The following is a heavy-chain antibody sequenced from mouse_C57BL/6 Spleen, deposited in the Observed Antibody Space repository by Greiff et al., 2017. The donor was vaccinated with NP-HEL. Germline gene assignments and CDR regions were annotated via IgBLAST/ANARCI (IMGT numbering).Heavy chain of an antibody. CDR1: GFTFSDYG. CDR2: ISSGSSTI. D-gene: IGHD2-5*01. Sequence: EVHLVESGGSLVKPGGSLKLSCAASGFTFSDYGMHWVRQAPEKGLEWVAYISSGSSTIYYADTVKGRFTISRDNAKNTLFLQMTSLRSEDTAMYYCARPYSKRWFAYWGQGTLVTVSA. CDR3: ARPYSKRWFAY. J-gene: IGHJ3*01. V-gene: IGHV5-17*01.